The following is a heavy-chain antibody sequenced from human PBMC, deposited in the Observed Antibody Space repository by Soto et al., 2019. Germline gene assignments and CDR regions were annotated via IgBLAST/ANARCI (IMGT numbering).Heavy chain of an antibody. J-gene: IGHJ4*02. CDR3: ASKWELERGFDY. V-gene: IGHV1-69*02. D-gene: IGHD1-26*01. Sequence: QVQLVQSGAEVKKPGSSVKVSCKASGGTFSSYTISWVRQAPGQGLEWMGRIIPILGIANYAQKFQGRVTITADKSTSTAYMELSSLRSEDTAVYYCASKWELERGFDYWGQGTLVTVSS. CDR1: GGTFSSYT. CDR2: IIPILGIA.